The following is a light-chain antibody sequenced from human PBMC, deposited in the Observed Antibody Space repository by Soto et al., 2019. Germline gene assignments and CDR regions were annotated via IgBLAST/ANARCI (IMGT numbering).Light chain of an antibody. Sequence: QSVLTQPPSVSAAPGQKVTISCSGFSSNIGNNYVSWYQQVPETAPKLLIYENNKRPSGIPDRFSGSKSGTSATLDITGLQTGDEADYYCGTWDSSLSAGVFGGGTQLTVL. CDR2: ENN. CDR3: GTWDSSLSAGV. J-gene: IGLJ2*01. CDR1: SSNIGNNY. V-gene: IGLV1-51*01.